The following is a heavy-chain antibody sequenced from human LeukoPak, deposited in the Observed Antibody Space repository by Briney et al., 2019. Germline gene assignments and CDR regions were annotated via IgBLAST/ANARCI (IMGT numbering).Heavy chain of an antibody. V-gene: IGHV3-48*02. CDR1: GFTFSSYS. CDR3: AREGYYGALDV. J-gene: IGHJ3*01. CDR2: ISSSITSI. D-gene: IGHD3-10*01. Sequence: PGGSLRLSCAASGFTFSSYSMKWVRQAPGKGLEWISYISSSITSIQYADSVKGRFTISRDNAKNPLCLQMNSLRDEDMAIYYCAREGYYGALDVWGRGTMVTVSS.